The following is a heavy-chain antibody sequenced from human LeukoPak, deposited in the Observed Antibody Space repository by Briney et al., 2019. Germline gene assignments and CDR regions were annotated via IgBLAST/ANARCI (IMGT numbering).Heavy chain of an antibody. D-gene: IGHD2-2*01. V-gene: IGHV3-74*01. Sequence: PGGSLRLSCAASGFTFSNYWMHWVRQAPGKGLVWDSRISPDGSTTSYADSVKGRFTISRDNSKNTLYLQMNSLRAEDTAVYYCARYCSTASCYHRGSFDIWGQGTMVTVSS. CDR3: ARYCSTASCYHRGSFDI. CDR2: ISPDGSTT. J-gene: IGHJ3*02. CDR1: GFTFSNYW.